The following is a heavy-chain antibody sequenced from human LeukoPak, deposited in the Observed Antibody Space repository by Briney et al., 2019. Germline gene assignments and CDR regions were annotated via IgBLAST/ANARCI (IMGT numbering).Heavy chain of an antibody. D-gene: IGHD3-9*01. CDR1: GFTFSNAW. J-gene: IGHJ4*02. Sequence: GGSLRLSCAASGFTFSNAWMSWVRQAPGKGLEWVGRVKSKTDGGTTDYAAPVKGRFTISRDDSKNTLYLQMNSLKTEDTAVYYCTTGAPPALRYFDWQQFDYWGQGTLVTVSS. CDR3: TTGAPPALRYFDWQQFDY. CDR2: VKSKTDGGTT. V-gene: IGHV3-15*01.